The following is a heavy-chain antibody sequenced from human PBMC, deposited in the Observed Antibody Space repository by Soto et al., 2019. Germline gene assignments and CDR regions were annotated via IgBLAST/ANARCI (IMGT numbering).Heavy chain of an antibody. Sequence: QVQLVESGGGVVQPGGSLRLSCAASGFTLNFYSMHWVRQAPGKGLEWVAVIWYDGSQDYYGDSVKGRFTISRDTSKNTVYLLMNSLRAEDTAVYYCAKDSRAPRWDFDYWGQGTLVTVSS. CDR2: IWYDGSQD. CDR3: AKDSRAPRWDFDY. J-gene: IGHJ4*02. V-gene: IGHV3-33*06. D-gene: IGHD3-16*01. CDR1: GFTLNFYS.